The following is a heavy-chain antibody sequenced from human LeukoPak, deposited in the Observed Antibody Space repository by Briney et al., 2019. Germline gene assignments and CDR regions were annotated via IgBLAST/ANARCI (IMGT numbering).Heavy chain of an antibody. CDR1: GFTFSNYA. V-gene: IGHV3-23*01. CDR3: AKEKQRNFDY. Sequence: GGSLGLSCAASGFTFSNYAMSWVRQAPGKGLEWVSGISGSGDSTYYGDSVKGRFTISRDNSKNTLYLQMNSLRAEDTAVYYCAKEKQRNFDYWGQGTLVTVSS. J-gene: IGHJ4*02. CDR2: ISGSGDST.